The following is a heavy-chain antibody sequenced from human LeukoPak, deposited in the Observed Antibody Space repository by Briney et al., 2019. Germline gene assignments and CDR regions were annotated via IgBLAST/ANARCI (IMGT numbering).Heavy chain of an antibody. D-gene: IGHD5-12*01. Sequence: SETLSLTCTVSGGSISSYYWSWIRQPAGKGLEWIGRIYTSGSTNYNPSLKSRVTMSVDTSKNQFSLKLGSVTAADTAVYYCARVAVPAAIPEYSGYDYYYFDYWGQGTLVTVSS. CDR3: ARVAVPAAIPEYSGYDYYYFDY. V-gene: IGHV4-4*07. CDR2: IYTSGST. J-gene: IGHJ4*02. CDR1: GGSISSYY.